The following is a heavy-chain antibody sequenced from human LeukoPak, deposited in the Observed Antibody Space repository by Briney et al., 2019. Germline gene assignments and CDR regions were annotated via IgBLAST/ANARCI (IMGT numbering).Heavy chain of an antibody. CDR2: IKQDGSER. CDR3: ARGPSGGNGFSY. CDR1: GFTVSSNW. V-gene: IGHV3-7*04. J-gene: IGHJ4*02. D-gene: IGHD2-15*01. Sequence: GGCPRLSCAAAGFTVSSNWISSVRHAPGKGREWGANIKQDGSERYYADSVKGRFTMSRDNAKNSLYLQMNSLRAVDTAVYYCARGPSGGNGFSYWGLGTLVTVSS.